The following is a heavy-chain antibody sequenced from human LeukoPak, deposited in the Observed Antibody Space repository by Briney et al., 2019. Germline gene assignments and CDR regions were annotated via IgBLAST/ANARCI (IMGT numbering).Heavy chain of an antibody. J-gene: IGHJ4*02. CDR3: AREPRGYCSGGSCWYY. D-gene: IGHD2-15*01. V-gene: IGHV5-10-1*01. CDR1: GYSFTSYW. Sequence: GEFLRISCEGSGYSFTSYWITWVRQMPGKGLEWMGRIDPSDSYTNYSPSFQGHVTISADKSISTAYLQWSSLKASDSAIYYCAREPRGYCSGGSCWYYWGQGTLVTVSS. CDR2: IDPSDSYT.